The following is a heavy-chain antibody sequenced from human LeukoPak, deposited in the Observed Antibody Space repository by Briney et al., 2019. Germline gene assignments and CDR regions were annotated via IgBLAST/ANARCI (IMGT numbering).Heavy chain of an antibody. V-gene: IGHV1-46*01. CDR3: ASKGIAVAGVDSYYYGIDV. CDR2: INPSGGST. Sequence: ASVKVSCKASGYTFTSYYMHWVRQAPGQGLEWMGIINPSGGSTSYAQTFQGRVTMTRDTSTSTVYMELSSLRSEDTAVYYCASKGIAVAGVDSYYYGIDVWGQGTAVTVSS. J-gene: IGHJ6*02. D-gene: IGHD6-19*01. CDR1: GYTFTSYY.